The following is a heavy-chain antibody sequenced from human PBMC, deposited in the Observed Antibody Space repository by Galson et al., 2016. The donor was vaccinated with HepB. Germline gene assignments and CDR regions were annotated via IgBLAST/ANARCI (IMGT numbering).Heavy chain of an antibody. CDR1: GFTVSFSDYS. V-gene: IGHV3-21*01. CDR3: VRSSWFALDV. Sequence: SLRLSCAASGFTVSFSDYSMNWVRQTPGKGLQWVSSINGDSDYIYYADSMKGRFTVSRDNAKRSVYLQINGLRAEDTAVFLCVRSSWFALDVWGQGTTVTVSS. CDR2: INGDSDYI. J-gene: IGHJ6*02. D-gene: IGHD3-9*01.